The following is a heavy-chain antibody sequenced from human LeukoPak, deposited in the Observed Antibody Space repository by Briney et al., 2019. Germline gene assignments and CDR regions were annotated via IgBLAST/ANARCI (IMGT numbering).Heavy chain of an antibody. CDR2: VYYSGST. J-gene: IGHJ4*02. CDR1: GGSISTYY. Sequence: RASETLSLTCTVSGGSISTYYWSWIRQPPGKGLEWIGYVYYSGSTNYSPSLKSRVTISVDTSKNQFSLKLSSVTAADTAVYYCAPQLGAGGYFDYWGQGTLVTVSS. CDR3: APQLGAGGYFDY. V-gene: IGHV4-59*08. D-gene: IGHD1-26*01.